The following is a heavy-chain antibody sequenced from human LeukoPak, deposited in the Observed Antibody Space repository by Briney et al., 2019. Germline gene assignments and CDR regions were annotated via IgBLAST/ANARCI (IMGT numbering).Heavy chain of an antibody. CDR2: IYYSGST. D-gene: IGHD6-13*01. CDR3: ARVRIGSSWYDY. V-gene: IGHV4-59*12. J-gene: IGHJ4*02. CDR1: GGSISSYY. Sequence: PSETLSLTCTVSGGSISSYYWSWIRQPPGKGLEWIGYIYYSGSTNYNPSLKSRVTISVDTSKNQFSLKLSSVTAADTAVYYCARVRIGSSWYDYWGQGTLVTVSS.